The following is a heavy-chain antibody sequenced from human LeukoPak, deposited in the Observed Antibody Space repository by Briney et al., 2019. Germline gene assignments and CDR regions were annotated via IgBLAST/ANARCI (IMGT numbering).Heavy chain of an antibody. V-gene: IGHV4-59*08. J-gene: IGHJ5*02. CDR3: ARHGLVVAATAWFDP. CDR1: GGSISSYY. D-gene: IGHD2-15*01. CDR2: IYYSGST. Sequence: KPSETLSLTCTVSGGSISSYYWSWIRQPPGKGLEWIGYIYYSGSTNYNPSLKSRVTISVDTSKNQFSLKLSSVTAADTAVYYCARHGLVVAATAWFDPWGQGTLVTVSS.